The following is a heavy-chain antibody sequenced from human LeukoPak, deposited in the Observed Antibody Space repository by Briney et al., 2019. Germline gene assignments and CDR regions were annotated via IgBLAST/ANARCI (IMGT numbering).Heavy chain of an antibody. CDR1: GFTFSSYA. D-gene: IGHD4-23*01. CDR3: AKDVTPGRESFDY. Sequence: GGSLRLSCAASGFTFSSYAMSWVRQAPGKGLEWVSAISGSGGSTYYADSVKGRFTISRDNSKTTLYLQLTSLRVEDTATYYCAKDVTPGRESFDYWGQGTVVTVSS. V-gene: IGHV3-23*01. CDR2: ISGSGGST. J-gene: IGHJ4*02.